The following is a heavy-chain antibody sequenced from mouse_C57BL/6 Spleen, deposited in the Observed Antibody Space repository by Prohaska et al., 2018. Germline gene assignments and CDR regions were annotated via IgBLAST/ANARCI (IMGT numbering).Heavy chain of an antibody. Sequence: QVQLKQSGAELVRPGASVKPSCKASGYTFTDYYINWVKQRPGQGLEWIARIYPGSGNTYYNEKFKGKATLTAEKSSSTAYMQLSSLTSEDSAVYFCAREGLEGAMDYWGQGTSVTVSS. CDR3: AREGLEGAMDY. J-gene: IGHJ4*01. CDR1: GYTFTDYY. D-gene: IGHD3-3*01. V-gene: IGHV1-76*01. CDR2: IYPGSGNT.